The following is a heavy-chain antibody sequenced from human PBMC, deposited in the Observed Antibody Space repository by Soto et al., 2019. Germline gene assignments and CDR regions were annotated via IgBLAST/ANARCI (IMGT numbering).Heavy chain of an antibody. CDR3: AKVAQGDPLITDYGMDV. Sequence: PGESLKISCAASGFTFSSYGMHWVRQAPGKGLEWVAVISYDGSNKYYADSVTGRFTVSRDNSRTTVYLQMNGLRPEDTAVYYCAKVAQGDPLITDYGMDVWGQGTTVTVSS. V-gene: IGHV3-30*18. CDR2: ISYDGSNK. CDR1: GFTFSSYG. D-gene: IGHD2-21*02. J-gene: IGHJ6*02.